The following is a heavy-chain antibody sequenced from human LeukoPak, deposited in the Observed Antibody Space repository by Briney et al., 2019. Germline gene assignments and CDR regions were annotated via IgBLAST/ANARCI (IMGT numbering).Heavy chain of an antibody. D-gene: IGHD3-16*02. CDR3: ARVRVNYVWGNYPVDY. CDR1: GYTFTSYG. V-gene: IGHV1-18*01. J-gene: IGHJ4*02. CDR2: ISGNNGNT. Sequence: ASVKVSCKASGYTFTSYGISWVRQAPGQGLEWMGWISGNNGNTNYAQKLQGRVTMTTDTSTSTAYVELRSLRSDDTALYYCARVRVNYVWGNYPVDYWGQGTLVAVSS.